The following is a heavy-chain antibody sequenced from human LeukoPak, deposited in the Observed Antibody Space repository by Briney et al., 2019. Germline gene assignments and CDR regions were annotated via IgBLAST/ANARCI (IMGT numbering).Heavy chain of an antibody. CDR1: GGSISDSS. Sequence: SETLSLTCTVSGGSISDSSWSWLRQPPGKGREWIGHLYYSGTSNYNPSLKSRITMSVDTSKNQFSLKLSFVTAADTAVYYCARVRRGYSYGLFDDWGQGTLVTVSS. CDR2: LYYSGTS. J-gene: IGHJ4*02. CDR3: ARVRRGYSYGLFDD. V-gene: IGHV4-59*01. D-gene: IGHD5-18*01.